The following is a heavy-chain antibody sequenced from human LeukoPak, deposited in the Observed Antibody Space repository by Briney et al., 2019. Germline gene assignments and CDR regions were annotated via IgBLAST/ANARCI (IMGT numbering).Heavy chain of an antibody. CDR3: ARGVYYFDY. CDR1: GGSFSGYY. J-gene: IGHJ4*02. CDR2: INHSGST. V-gene: IGHV4-34*01. Sequence: SETLSLTCAVYGGSFSGYYWTWIRQPPGKGLEWIGEINHSGSTNYNPSLKSRVTISVDTSKNQFSLKLSSVTAADTAVYYCARGVYYFDYWGQGTLVTVSS.